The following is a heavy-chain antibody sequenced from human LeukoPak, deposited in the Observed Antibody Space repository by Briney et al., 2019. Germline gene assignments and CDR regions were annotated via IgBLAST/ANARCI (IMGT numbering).Heavy chain of an antibody. CDR1: GFTFSSYG. J-gene: IGHJ4*02. CDR3: AKAGAMVRGVIADY. Sequence: GGSLRLSCAASGFTFSSYGMHWVRQAPGKGLEWVAFIRYDGSNKYYADSVKGRFTISRDNSKNTLYLQMNSLRAEDTAVYYCAKAGAMVRGVIADYWGQGTLVTVSS. V-gene: IGHV3-30*02. CDR2: IRYDGSNK. D-gene: IGHD3-10*01.